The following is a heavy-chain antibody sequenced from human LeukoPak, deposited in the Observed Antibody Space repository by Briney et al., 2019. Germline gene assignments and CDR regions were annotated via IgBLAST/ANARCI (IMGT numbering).Heavy chain of an antibody. V-gene: IGHV3-30*03. CDR3: AREGGYYFDH. Sequence: PGGSLRLSCAASGFTFGSYGMHWVRQAPGKGLEWVAFISYDRSETYYADSVKGRFRISRNNSKNTVYLQMNSLRTEDRAVYYCAREGGYYFDHWGQGTLVTVSS. CDR1: GFTFGSYG. D-gene: IGHD6-25*01. J-gene: IGHJ4*02. CDR2: ISYDRSET.